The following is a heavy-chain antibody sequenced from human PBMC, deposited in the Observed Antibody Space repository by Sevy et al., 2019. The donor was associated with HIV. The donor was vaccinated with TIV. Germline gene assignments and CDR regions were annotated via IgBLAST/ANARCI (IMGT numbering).Heavy chain of an antibody. D-gene: IGHD3-22*01. Sequence: GGSLRLSCAASGFTFDDYGMSWVRQAPGKGLEWVSGINWNGGSISYAGSVRGRFTISRDYAKNSLYLQMNSLRAEDTAFYYWARSGDDSSGFYYWWFDPWGQGTLVTVSS. CDR3: ARSGDDSSGFYYWWFDP. CDR1: GFTFDDYG. CDR2: INWNGGSI. J-gene: IGHJ5*02. V-gene: IGHV3-20*04.